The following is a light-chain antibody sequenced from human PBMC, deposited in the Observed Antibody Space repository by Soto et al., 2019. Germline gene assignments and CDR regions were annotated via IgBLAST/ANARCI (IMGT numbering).Light chain of an antibody. V-gene: IGKV1-5*01. Sequence: DIQMTQSSSTLSASVGDTVTITCRTSQTINNLLAWYQKKPGKAPGPLIFDASTVNPGVPSRFSGSGSGTDFTLTISDLQPDDFATYYCQHYDIYGRLTFGPGTTVDIK. J-gene: IGKJ3*01. CDR3: QHYDIYGRLT. CDR2: DAS. CDR1: QTINNL.